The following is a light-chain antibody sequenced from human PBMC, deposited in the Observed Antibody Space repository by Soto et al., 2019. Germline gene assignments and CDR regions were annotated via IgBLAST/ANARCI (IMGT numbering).Light chain of an antibody. J-gene: IGKJ1*01. CDR3: MQDSNYPRT. CDR2: DAS. CDR1: QNIGTS. V-gene: IGKV1-6*01. Sequence: IQMTQSPSTLSASVGDRVTITCRASQNIGTSLAWYQQPPGKAPKLLISDASGLQSGVPSRFSGSGSGTDFTLTSSGLQPEDFATYYCMQDSNYPRTFGQGTKVDIK.